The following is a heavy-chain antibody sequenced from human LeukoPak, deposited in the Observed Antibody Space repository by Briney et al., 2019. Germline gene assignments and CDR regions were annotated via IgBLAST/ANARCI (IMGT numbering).Heavy chain of an antibody. CDR3: ARYSGGSCYVDY. V-gene: IGHV4-31*03. D-gene: IGHD2-15*01. J-gene: IGHJ4*02. CDR1: GGAISSGDYY. CDR2: LSYSGSA. Sequence: SETLSLTCTVSGGAISSGDYYWSGIRQHPGEGLEWIGYLSYSGSAYDNPSLKSRLTISVDTSKNQFSLQLSSVTAADTAVYYCARYSGGSCYVDYWGQGTLVTVSS.